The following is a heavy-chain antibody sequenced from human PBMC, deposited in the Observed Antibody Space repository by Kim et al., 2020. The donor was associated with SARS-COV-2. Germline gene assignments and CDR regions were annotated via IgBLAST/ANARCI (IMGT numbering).Heavy chain of an antibody. CDR2: ISAYNGNT. CDR1: GYTFTSYG. V-gene: IGHV1-18*01. D-gene: IGHD6-13*01. CDR3: ARVGHSSSWYLNYYYYYMDV. Sequence: ASVKVSCKASGYTFTSYGISWVRQAPGQGLEWMGWISAYNGNTNYAQKLQGRVTMTTDTSTSTAYMELRSLRSDDTAVYYCARVGHSSSWYLNYYYYYMDVWGKGTTVTVSS. J-gene: IGHJ6*03.